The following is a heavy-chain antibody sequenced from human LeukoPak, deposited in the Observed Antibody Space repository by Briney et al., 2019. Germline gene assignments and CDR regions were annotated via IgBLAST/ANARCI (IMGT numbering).Heavy chain of an antibody. CDR1: GFIFSNYG. CDR3: AKDLGFGELNRYDY. J-gene: IGHJ4*02. D-gene: IGHD3-10*01. Sequence: GGSLRLSCAASGFIFSNYGMSWVRQAPGKGLEWVSGITDSGGNTFYSDSVKGRFTISRDDSKSTLYLQMSSLRGEDTGVYYCAKDLGFGELNRYDYWGQGILVTVSS. V-gene: IGHV3-23*01. CDR2: ITDSGGNT.